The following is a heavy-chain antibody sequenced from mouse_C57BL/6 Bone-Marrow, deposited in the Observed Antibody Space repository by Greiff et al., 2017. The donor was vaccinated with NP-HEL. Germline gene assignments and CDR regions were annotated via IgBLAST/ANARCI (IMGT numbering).Heavy chain of an antibody. CDR1: GFTFSSYA. CDR3: ARDDGYDVWYFDV. Sequence: EVKLVGSGGGLVKPGGSLKLSCAASGFTFSSYAMSWVRQTPEKRLEWVATISDGGSYTYYPDNVKGRFTISRDNAKNNLYLQMSHLKSEDTAMYYCARDDGYDVWYFDVWGTGTTVTVSS. D-gene: IGHD2-2*01. CDR2: ISDGGSYT. J-gene: IGHJ1*03. V-gene: IGHV5-4*01.